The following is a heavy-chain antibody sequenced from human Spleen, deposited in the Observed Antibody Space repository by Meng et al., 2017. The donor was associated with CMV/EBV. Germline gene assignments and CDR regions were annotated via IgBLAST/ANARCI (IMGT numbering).Heavy chain of an antibody. CDR1: GVTFSDYY. D-gene: IGHD5-24*01. CDR2: ISSSGSTI. J-gene: IGHJ4*02. V-gene: IGHV3-11*01. CDR3: ARVKGSKRDGYNADY. Sequence: SGVTFSDYYMSWIRQAPGKGLEWVSYISSSGSTIYYADSVKGRFTISRDNAKNSLYLQMNSLRAEDTAVYYCARVKGSKRDGYNADYWGQGTLVTVSS.